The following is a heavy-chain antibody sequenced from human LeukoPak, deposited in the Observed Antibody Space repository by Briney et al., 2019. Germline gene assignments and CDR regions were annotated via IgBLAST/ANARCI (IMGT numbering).Heavy chain of an antibody. V-gene: IGHV4-4*02. Sequence: KPSETLSLTCSVSAGSISSSSWWSWVRQSPVKGLEWIGEIYLYGTTNYNPSLKSRVTMSVDRSKNQFSLKLSSATAADTAVYYCARQKWEQQGRDYYFNGLDVWGPGTTVTVSS. CDR3: ARQKWEQQGRDYYFNGLDV. CDR2: IYLYGTT. J-gene: IGHJ6*02. CDR1: AGSISSSSW. D-gene: IGHD1-26*01.